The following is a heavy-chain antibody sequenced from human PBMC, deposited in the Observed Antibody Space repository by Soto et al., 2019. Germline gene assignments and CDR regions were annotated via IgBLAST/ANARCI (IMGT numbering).Heavy chain of an antibody. CDR2: MSYDGRKE. D-gene: IGHD3-10*01. Sequence: QVQLVESGGGVVQPGRSLRLSCAGSGFTFNTYGMHWVRQAPGKGLEWVAVMSYDGRKEYYVDSVKGRFTIFRENSKNTLYLQMNSLREEDTAVYYCVKDPTAGGTGTYYSYWGQGTLVTVSS. J-gene: IGHJ4*02. CDR3: VKDPTAGGTGTYYSY. CDR1: GFTFNTYG. V-gene: IGHV3-30*18.